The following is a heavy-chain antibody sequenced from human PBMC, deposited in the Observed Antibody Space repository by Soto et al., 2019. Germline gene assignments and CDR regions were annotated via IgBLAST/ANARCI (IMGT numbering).Heavy chain of an antibody. Sequence: EVQLVESGGGLVQPGGSLRLSCAASGFTFSSYAMHWVRQAPGKGLEYVSAISSNGGSTYYANSVKGRFTISRDNSKNTLSLQMGSLRAEAMAVYCCARDGGGYYLDYWGHGTLVTVSS. D-gene: IGHD2-15*01. CDR3: ARDGGGYYLDY. CDR1: GFTFSSYA. J-gene: IGHJ4*01. CDR2: ISSNGGST. V-gene: IGHV3-64*01.